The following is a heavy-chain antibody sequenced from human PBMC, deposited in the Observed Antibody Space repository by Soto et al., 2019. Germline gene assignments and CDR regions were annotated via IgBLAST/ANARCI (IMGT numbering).Heavy chain of an antibody. V-gene: IGHV4-39*01. CDR3: ARHSGRCGLAGAGIDS. J-gene: IGHJ5*01. Sequence: QLQLQESGPGLVRPSETLSLTCTVSGASVSDSNFYWGWIRQPPGKELEWIGSVYYSGSAYYSPSLRSRGTRSVDPSQNRFSLLLSSVPAADTAVYSCARHSGRCGLAGAGIDSWGQGTLVTVSS. CDR1: GASVSDSNFY. D-gene: IGHD6-19*01. CDR2: VYYSGSA.